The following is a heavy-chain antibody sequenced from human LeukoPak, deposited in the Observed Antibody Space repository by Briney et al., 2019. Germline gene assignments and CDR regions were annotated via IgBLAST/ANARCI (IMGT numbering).Heavy chain of an antibody. CDR2: INWNGGTK. D-gene: IGHD3-10*02. J-gene: IGHJ6*03. CDR3: AELGITMIGGV. Sequence: GGSLRPSCAASGFIFDDYGMSWVRQAPGKGLEWVSAINWNGGTKGYADSVKGRFTISRDNAKNSLYLQMNSLRAEDTAVYYCAELGITMIGGVWGKGTTVTISS. CDR1: GFIFDDYG. V-gene: IGHV3-20*04.